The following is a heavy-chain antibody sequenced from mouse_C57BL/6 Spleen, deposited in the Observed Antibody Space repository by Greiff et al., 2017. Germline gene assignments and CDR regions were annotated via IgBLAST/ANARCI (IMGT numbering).Heavy chain of an antibody. Sequence: QVQLQQPGAELVRPGSSVKLSCKASGDTFTSYWMDWVKQRPGQGLEGIGNIYPSDSETHYNQKFKDKATLTVDKSSSTAYMQLSSLTSEDSAVYYCARWHYCSSPFYAMDYWGQGTSVTVSS. V-gene: IGHV1-61*01. J-gene: IGHJ4*01. CDR1: GDTFTSYW. D-gene: IGHD1-1*01. CDR2: IYPSDSET. CDR3: ARWHYCSSPFYAMDY.